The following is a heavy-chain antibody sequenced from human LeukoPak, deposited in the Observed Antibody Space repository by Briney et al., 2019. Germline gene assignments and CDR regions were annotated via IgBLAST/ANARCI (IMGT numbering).Heavy chain of an antibody. CDR1: GDTFSSYA. J-gene: IGHJ5*02. CDR2: IIPIFGTA. CDR3: ARPDIVAGWFDP. V-gene: IGHV1-69*05. Sequence: SVKVSCKASGDTFSSYAISWVRQAPGQGLEWMGGIIPIFGTANYAQKFQGRVTITTDESTSTAYMELSSLRSEDTAVYYCARPDIVAGWFDPWGQGTLVTVSS. D-gene: IGHD2-15*01.